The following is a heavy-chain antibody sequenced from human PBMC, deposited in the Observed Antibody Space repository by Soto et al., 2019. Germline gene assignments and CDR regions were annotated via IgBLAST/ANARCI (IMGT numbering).Heavy chain of an antibody. V-gene: IGHV3-23*01. CDR1: GFTFSTYT. J-gene: IGHJ4*02. CDR3: AKDRHPDGMWSSDF. Sequence: EVQLLESGGHLVQPGGSLRLSCAASGFTFSTYTMNWVRQAPGKGLEWVSSIGWGAGVTYYADSVRGRFTVSRDDSKNMLFLQMSSLTVDDTAIYYCAKDRHPDGMWSSDFWGQGALVTVSS. CDR2: IGWGAGVT. D-gene: IGHD2-21*01.